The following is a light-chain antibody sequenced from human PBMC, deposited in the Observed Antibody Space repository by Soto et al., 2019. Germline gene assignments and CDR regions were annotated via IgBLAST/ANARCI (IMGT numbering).Light chain of an antibody. CDR2: EVS. V-gene: IGLV2-23*02. CDR1: SSDVGSHNL. J-gene: IGLJ7*01. Sequence: QSALTQPASVSWSPGQSITISCTGTSSDVGSHNLVSWYQQHPGQAPKLMIYEVSKRPLGVSARFSASKSGNTASLTISGLQAEDEVDYYCCSYGGSRAVFGGGTQLTVL. CDR3: CSYGGSRAV.